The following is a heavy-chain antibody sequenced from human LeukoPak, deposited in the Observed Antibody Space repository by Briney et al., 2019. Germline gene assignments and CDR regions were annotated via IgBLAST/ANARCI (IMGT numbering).Heavy chain of an antibody. D-gene: IGHD2-15*01. CDR1: GYTFTSYY. CDR3: ARVLPVGYCSGGSCYSGWFDP. V-gene: IGHV1-2*02. CDR2: INPNSGGT. Sequence: ASVKVSCKASGYTFTSYYMHWVRQAPGQGLEWTGWINPNSGGTNYAQKFQGRVTMTRDTSITTAYLELSRLKSDDTAVYYCARVLPVGYCSGGSCYSGWFDPWGQGTLVTVSS. J-gene: IGHJ5*02.